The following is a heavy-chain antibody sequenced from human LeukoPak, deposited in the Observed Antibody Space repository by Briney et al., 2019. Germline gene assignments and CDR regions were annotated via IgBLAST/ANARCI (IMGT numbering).Heavy chain of an antibody. D-gene: IGHD6-13*01. V-gene: IGHV3-30*03. CDR1: GFTFSSYG. J-gene: IGHJ4*02. CDR2: ISYDGSNK. CDR3: ARPNRGSWYSPFDY. Sequence: PGRSLRLSCAASGFTFSSYGMHWVLQAPGKGLEWVAVISYDGSNKYYADSVKGRFTISRDNSKNTLYLQMNSLRAEDTAVYYCARPNRGSWYSPFDYWGQGTLVTVSS.